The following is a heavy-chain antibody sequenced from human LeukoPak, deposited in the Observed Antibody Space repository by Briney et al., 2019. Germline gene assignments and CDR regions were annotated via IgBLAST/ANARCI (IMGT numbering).Heavy chain of an antibody. Sequence: GGSLRLSCAASGFTFSSYAMRWVRQAPGKGLEWVSAISGSGGSTYYADSVKGRFTISRDNSKNTLYLQMNSLRAEDTAVYYCAKADPYSSGWYGSPADYWGQGTLVTVSS. D-gene: IGHD6-19*01. CDR3: AKADPYSSGWYGSPADY. CDR1: GFTFSSYA. J-gene: IGHJ4*02. CDR2: ISGSGGST. V-gene: IGHV3-23*01.